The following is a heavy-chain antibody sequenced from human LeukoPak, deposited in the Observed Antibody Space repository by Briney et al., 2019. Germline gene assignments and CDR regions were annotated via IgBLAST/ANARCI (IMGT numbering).Heavy chain of an antibody. Sequence: PGGSLRLSCAASGFTFSSYGMHWVRQAPGKGLEWVAVISYDGSNKYYADSVKGRFTISRDNSKNTLYLQMNSLRAEDTAVYYYAKDHMGATVYYYYGMDVWGQGTTVTVSS. J-gene: IGHJ6*02. CDR3: AKDHMGATVYYYYGMDV. V-gene: IGHV3-30*18. CDR1: GFTFSSYG. D-gene: IGHD1-26*01. CDR2: ISYDGSNK.